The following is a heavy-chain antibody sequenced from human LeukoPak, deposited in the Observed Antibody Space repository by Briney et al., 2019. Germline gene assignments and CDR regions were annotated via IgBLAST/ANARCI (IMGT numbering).Heavy chain of an antibody. CDR2: INHSGST. V-gene: IGHV4-34*01. J-gene: IGHJ6*03. D-gene: IGHD2-15*01. CDR3: ARLIVSQPRVVAAATRRYYFFYLDV. CDR1: GGSFSGYS. Sequence: SETLSLTCAVSGGSFSGYSWSWIRQTPGKGLQWIGQINHSGSTKYNPSLKGRVTISVDTSNNQFSLKLSSVTAADTAVYYCARLIVSQPRVVAAATRRYYFFYLDVWGQGNTVTISS.